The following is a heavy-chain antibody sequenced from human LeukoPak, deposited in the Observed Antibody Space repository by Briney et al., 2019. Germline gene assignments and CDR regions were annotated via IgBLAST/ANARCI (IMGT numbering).Heavy chain of an antibody. V-gene: IGHV1-8*02. D-gene: IGHD3-22*01. CDR2: INPNSGNT. J-gene: IGHJ4*02. Sequence: ASVKVSCKASGYTFTGYYMHWVRQAPGQGLEWMGWINPNSGNTGYAQKFQGRDTMTRNTSISTAYMELSSLRSENTAVYYCAREYYYDSSGYYPFDYWGQGTLVTVSS. CDR3: AREYYYDSSGYYPFDY. CDR1: GYTFTGYY.